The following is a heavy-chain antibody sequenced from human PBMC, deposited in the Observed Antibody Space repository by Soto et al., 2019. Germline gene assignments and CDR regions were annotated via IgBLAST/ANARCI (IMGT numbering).Heavy chain of an antibody. J-gene: IGHJ6*02. Sequence: QVQLQESGPGLVKPSQTLSLTCTVSGGSISSGGYYWSWIRQHPGKGLEWIGYIYYSGSTYYNPSLKSRVTISVDTSKNQSSLKLSSVTAADTAVYYCARGGLDYYYGMDVWGQGTTVTVSS. D-gene: IGHD6-19*01. CDR1: GGSISSGGYY. CDR3: ARGGLDYYYGMDV. CDR2: IYYSGST. V-gene: IGHV4-31*03.